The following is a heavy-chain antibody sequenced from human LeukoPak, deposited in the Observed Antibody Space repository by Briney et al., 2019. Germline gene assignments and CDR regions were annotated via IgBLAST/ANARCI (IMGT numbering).Heavy chain of an antibody. V-gene: IGHV4-4*07. CDR3: ARAYSSSTYTFDI. D-gene: IGHD6-13*01. J-gene: IGHJ3*02. CDR1: GGSINGYY. CDR2: VYTSGST. Sequence: SETLSPTCTVSGGSINGYYWSWIRQPAGKGLEWIGRVYTSGSTNYNPSLKSRVTMSVDTSKNQFSLKLSSVTAADTAVYYCARAYSSSTYTFDIWGQGTMVTVSS.